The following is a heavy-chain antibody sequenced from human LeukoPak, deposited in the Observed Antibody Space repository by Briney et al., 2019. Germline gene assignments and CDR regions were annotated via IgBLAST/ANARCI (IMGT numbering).Heavy chain of an antibody. CDR3: AKHSPLRFGESPGWFDH. J-gene: IGHJ5*02. V-gene: IGHV3-23*01. D-gene: IGHD3-10*01. CDR1: GFSLTAFG. Sequence: GGSLRLSCAVSGFSLTAFGMNWVRQAPGKGLEWVSAISGSGGSTYYADSVKGRFTISRDNSKNTLYLQMNSLRAEDTAVYYCAKHSPLRFGESPGWFDHWGQGTLVTVSS. CDR2: ISGSGGST.